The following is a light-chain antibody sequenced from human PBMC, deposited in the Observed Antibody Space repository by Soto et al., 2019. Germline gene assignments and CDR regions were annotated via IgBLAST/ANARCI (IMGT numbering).Light chain of an antibody. CDR3: CSYTRSGTLI. Sequence: QSVLTQPVSVSGSPGQSITISCTGTSGDIGGYNYVSWYQQHPGKAPKLMIYDVSNRPSGVSNRFSGSKSGNTASLTVSGLQAEDEADYYCCSYTRSGTLIFGTGTKVTVL. J-gene: IGLJ1*01. CDR2: DVS. V-gene: IGLV2-14*03. CDR1: SGDIGGYNY.